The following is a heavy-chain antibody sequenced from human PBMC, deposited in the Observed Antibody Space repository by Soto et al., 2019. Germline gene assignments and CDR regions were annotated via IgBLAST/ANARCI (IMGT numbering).Heavy chain of an antibody. CDR3: ARGGRYDFWSGYPKMYYYYYYMDV. CDR1: GYTFTGYY. Sequence: ASVKVSCKASGYTFTGYYMHWVRQAPGQGLEWMEWINPNSGGTNYAQKFQGWVTMTRDTSISTAYMELSRLRSDDTAVYYCARGGRYDFWSGYPKMYYYYYYMDVWGKGTTVTVSS. V-gene: IGHV1-2*04. J-gene: IGHJ6*03. CDR2: INPNSGGT. D-gene: IGHD3-3*01.